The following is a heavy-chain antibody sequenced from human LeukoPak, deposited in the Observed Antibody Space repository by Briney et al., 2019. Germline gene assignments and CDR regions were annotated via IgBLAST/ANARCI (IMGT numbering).Heavy chain of an antibody. J-gene: IGHJ5*02. CDR2: IYYSGST. Sequence: SETLSLTCTVSGGSISSYYWSWIRQPPGKGRGWFGYIYYSGSTNYNPSLKSRVTISVDTSKNQFSLKLSSVTAADTAVYYCARGNSGYSYPHGFDPWGQGTLVTVSS. D-gene: IGHD5-18*01. CDR3: ARGNSGYSYPHGFDP. CDR1: GGSISSYY. V-gene: IGHV4-59*01.